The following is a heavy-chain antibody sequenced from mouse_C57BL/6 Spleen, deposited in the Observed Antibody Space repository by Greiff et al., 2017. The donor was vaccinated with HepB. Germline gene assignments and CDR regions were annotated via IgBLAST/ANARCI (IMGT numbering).Heavy chain of an antibody. CDR3: ARPYDGRRYFDV. Sequence: VQLQQPGAELVRPGSSVKLSCKASGYTFTSYWMHWVKQRPIQGLEWIGNIDPSDSETHYNQKFKDKATLTVDKSSSTAYMQLSSLTSEDSAVYYCARPYDGRRYFDVWGTGTTVTVSS. J-gene: IGHJ1*03. V-gene: IGHV1-52*01. CDR2: IDPSDSET. D-gene: IGHD2-3*01. CDR1: GYTFTSYW.